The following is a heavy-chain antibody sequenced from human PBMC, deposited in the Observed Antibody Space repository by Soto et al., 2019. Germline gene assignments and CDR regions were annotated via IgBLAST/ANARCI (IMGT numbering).Heavy chain of an antibody. J-gene: IGHJ5*02. CDR3: PRGRHWFGP. CDR1: GISITSSY. CDR2: ISDRGDI. V-gene: IGHV4-4*08. Sequence: SETLSLTCTASGISITSSYWNWFRQSPGKGLEWIGQISDRGDINYNPPLESRVAISTDTSKNQVSLTLTAVNAADPAVYFWPRGRHWFGPWGQGTLVTVSP.